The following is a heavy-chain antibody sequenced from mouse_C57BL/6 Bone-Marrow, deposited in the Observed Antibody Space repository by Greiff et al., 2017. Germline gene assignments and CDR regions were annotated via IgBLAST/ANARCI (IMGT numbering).Heavy chain of an antibody. V-gene: IGHV1-59*01. J-gene: IGHJ3*01. CDR3: AYSNQCEFAY. Sequence: QVQLQQPGAELVRPGTSVKLSCKASGYTFTSYWMHWVKQRPGQGLEWIGVIDPSDSYTNYNQKFKGKATLTVDTSSSTAYMKLSSLTSEDSAVYYCAYSNQCEFAYWGQGTLVTVSA. D-gene: IGHD2-5*01. CDR2: IDPSDSYT. CDR1: GYTFTSYW.